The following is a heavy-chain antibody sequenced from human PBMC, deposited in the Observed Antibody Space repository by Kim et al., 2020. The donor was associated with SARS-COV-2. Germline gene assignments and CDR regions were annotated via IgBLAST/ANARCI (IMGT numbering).Heavy chain of an antibody. Sequence: SETLSLTCAVYGGSFSGYYWSWIRQPPGKGLEWIGEINHSGSTNYNPSLKSRVTISVDTSKNQFSLKLSSVTAADTAVYYCARGSGLWFGELDYYFDYWGQGTLVTVSS. CDR3: ARGSGLWFGELDYYFDY. CDR2: INHSGST. CDR1: GGSFSGYY. D-gene: IGHD3-10*01. V-gene: IGHV4-34*01. J-gene: IGHJ4*02.